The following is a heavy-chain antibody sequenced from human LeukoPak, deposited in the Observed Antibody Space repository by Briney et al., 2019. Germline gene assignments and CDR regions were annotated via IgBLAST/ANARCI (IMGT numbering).Heavy chain of an antibody. J-gene: IGHJ3*02. CDR2: IKQDGSEK. Sequence: GGSLRLSCAASGFTFSSYWMNWVRQAPGKGLEWVANIKQDGSEKYYVDSVKGRFTISRDNAKNSLYLQMNSLRAEDTAVYYCARRRSSYSSSSFTFDIWGQGTMVTVSS. D-gene: IGHD6-6*01. CDR1: GFTFSSYW. V-gene: IGHV3-7*01. CDR3: ARRRSSYSSSSFTFDI.